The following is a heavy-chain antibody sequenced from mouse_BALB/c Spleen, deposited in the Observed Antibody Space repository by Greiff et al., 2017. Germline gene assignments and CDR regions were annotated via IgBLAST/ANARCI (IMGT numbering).Heavy chain of an antibody. CDR1: GFTFSSYT. J-gene: IGHJ1*01. Sequence: EVHLVESGGGLVQPGGSLKLSCAASGFTFSSYTMSWVRQTPEKRLEWVAYISNGGGSTYYPDTVKGRFTISRDNAKNTLYLQMSSLKSEDTAMYYCARQYFDVWGAGTTVTVSS. V-gene: IGHV5-12-2*01. CDR2: ISNGGGST. CDR3: ARQYFDV.